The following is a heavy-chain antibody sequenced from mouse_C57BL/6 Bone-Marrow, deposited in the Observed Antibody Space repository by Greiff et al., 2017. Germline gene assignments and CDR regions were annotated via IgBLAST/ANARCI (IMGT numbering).Heavy chain of an antibody. J-gene: IGHJ1*03. CDR3: ARIYGNYVYAYWYFDV. D-gene: IGHD2-1*01. CDR2: ISYDGSN. V-gene: IGHV3-6*01. Sequence: ESGPGLVKPSQSLSLTCSVTGYSITSGYYWNWIRQFPGNKLEWMGYISYDGSNNYNPSLKNRISITRDTSKNQFFLKLNSVTTVDTATYYCARIYGNYVYAYWYFDVWGTGTTVTVSS. CDR1: GYSITSGYY.